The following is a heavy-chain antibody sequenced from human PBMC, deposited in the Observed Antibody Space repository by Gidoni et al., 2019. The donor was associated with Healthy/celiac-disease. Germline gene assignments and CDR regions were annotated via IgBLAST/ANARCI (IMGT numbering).Heavy chain of an antibody. D-gene: IGHD2-2*01. CDR3: ARGQVCSSTSCYFFGIDI. Sequence: QVQLVESGGGVVQPGRSLRLPCAASGFTFSSYAMHWVRQAPGKGLECVAVISYDGSNKYYAYSVKGRLTISRDNSKNTLYLQMNSLRAEDTAVYYCARGQVCSSTSCYFFGIDIWGHGTMVTVSS. V-gene: IGHV3-30-3*01. J-gene: IGHJ3*02. CDR1: GFTFSSYA. CDR2: ISYDGSNK.